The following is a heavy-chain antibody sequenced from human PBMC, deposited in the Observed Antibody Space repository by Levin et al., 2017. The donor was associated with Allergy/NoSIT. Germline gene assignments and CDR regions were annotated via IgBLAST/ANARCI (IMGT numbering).Heavy chain of an antibody. Sequence: GESLKISCAASGFTFSSYAMSWVRQAPGKGLEWVSSVTGSGSSTYYADSVKGRFTISRDNSKDTLYLQMNSLRAEDTAVYYCAKPESPTLPYFHSWGQGTLVTVSS. CDR1: GFTFSSYA. CDR3: AKPESPTLPYFHS. J-gene: IGHJ4*02. D-gene: IGHD3-9*01. CDR2: VTGSGSST. V-gene: IGHV3-23*01.